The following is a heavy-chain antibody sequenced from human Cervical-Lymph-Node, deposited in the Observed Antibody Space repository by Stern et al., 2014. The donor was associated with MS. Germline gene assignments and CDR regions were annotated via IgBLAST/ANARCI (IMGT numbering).Heavy chain of an antibody. J-gene: IGHJ4*02. CDR1: GGSVSSGSYY. Sequence: VQLVESGPGLVKPSETLSLTCTVSGGSVSSGSYYWSWIRQPPGKGLEWIGYIYYSGSTNYNPSLKSRVTISLDTSNNQFSLKVSTVTAADTALYYCARGRHGYNPFDYWGQGTLVTVSS. V-gene: IGHV4-61*01. CDR3: ARGRHGYNPFDY. CDR2: IYYSGST. D-gene: IGHD5-24*01.